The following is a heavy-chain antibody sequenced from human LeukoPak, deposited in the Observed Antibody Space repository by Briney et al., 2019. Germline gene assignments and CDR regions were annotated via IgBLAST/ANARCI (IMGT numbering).Heavy chain of an antibody. D-gene: IGHD3-10*01. J-gene: IGHJ5*02. V-gene: IGHV3-21*01. CDR1: GFTFSSYS. CDR3: ARGNPSRYYYGSGASWFDP. CDR2: ISSSSSYI. Sequence: PGGSLRLSCAASGFTFSSYSMNWVRQAPGKGLEWVSSISSSSSYIYYADSVKGRFTISRDNAKNSLYLQMNSLRAEDTAVYYCARGNPSRYYYGSGASWFDPWGQGTLVTVSS.